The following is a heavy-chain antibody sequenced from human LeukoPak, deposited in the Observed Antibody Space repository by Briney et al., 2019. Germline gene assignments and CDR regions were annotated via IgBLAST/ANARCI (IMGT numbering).Heavy chain of an antibody. Sequence: GGSLRLSCAASGFTVSSNYMSWVRQAPGKGLEWVSVIYSGGSTHYADSVKGRFTIYRDNSKNTLYLQMNSLRAEDTAVYYCAREESGYYYDSSGYSKNWYFDLWGRGTLVTVSS. CDR2: IYSGGST. CDR1: GFTVSSNY. D-gene: IGHD3-22*01. V-gene: IGHV3-66*02. J-gene: IGHJ2*01. CDR3: AREESGYYYDSSGYSKNWYFDL.